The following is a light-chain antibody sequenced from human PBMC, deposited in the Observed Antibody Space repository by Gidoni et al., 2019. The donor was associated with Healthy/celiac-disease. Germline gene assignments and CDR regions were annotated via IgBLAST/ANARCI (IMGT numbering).Light chain of an antibody. CDR2: GAS. CDR1: QSVSSSY. V-gene: IGKV3-20*01. Sequence: QSPGTLSLSPGERATRSCRASQSVSSSYLAWYQQKPGQAPRLLIYGASSRATGIPDRFSGSGSGTDFTLTISRLEPEDFAVYYCQQYGSSSWTFGQGTKVEI. J-gene: IGKJ1*01. CDR3: QQYGSSSWT.